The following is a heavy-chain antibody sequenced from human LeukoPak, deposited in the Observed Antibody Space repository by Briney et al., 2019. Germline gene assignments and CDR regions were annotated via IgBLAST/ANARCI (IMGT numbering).Heavy chain of an antibody. CDR2: ISAYNGNT. V-gene: IGHV1-18*01. CDR1: GYTFTSYG. D-gene: IGHD2-2*01. J-gene: IGHJ4*02. CDR3: ARDTPYCSSTSSYSDY. Sequence: ASVKVSCKXSGYTFTSYGISWVRQAPGQGLEWMGWISAYNGNTNYSQKLQGRVTMTTDTSTSTAYMELRSLRSDDTAVYYCARDTPYCSSTSSYSDYWGQGTLVTVSS.